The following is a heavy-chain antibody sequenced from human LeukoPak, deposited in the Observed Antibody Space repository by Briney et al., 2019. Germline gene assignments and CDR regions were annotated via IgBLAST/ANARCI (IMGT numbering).Heavy chain of an antibody. V-gene: IGHV4-59*01. J-gene: IGHJ5*02. D-gene: IGHD3-16*01. CDR2: IYYSGST. CDR3: ARSPVDLIGWFDP. Sequence: SETLSLTCTVSGGSISSYYWSWIRQPPGKGLEWIGYIYYSGSTNYNPSLKSRVTISVDTSKNQFSLKLSSVTAADTAVYYCARSPVDLIGWFDPWGQGTLVTVSS. CDR1: GGSISSYY.